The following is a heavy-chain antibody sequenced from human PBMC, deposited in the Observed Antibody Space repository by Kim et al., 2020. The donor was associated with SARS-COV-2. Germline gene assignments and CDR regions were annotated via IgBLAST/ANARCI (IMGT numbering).Heavy chain of an antibody. CDR1: GGSFSGYY. CDR3: ARSSGYYYGSGSYYRLSGYYFDY. V-gene: IGHV4-34*01. CDR2: INHSGST. Sequence: SETLSLTCAVYGGSFSGYYWSWIRQPPGKGLEWIGEINHSGSTNYNPSLKSRVTISVDTSKNQFSLKLSSVTAADTAVYYCARSSGYYYGSGSYYRLSGYYFDYWGQGTLVTVSS. D-gene: IGHD3-10*01. J-gene: IGHJ4*02.